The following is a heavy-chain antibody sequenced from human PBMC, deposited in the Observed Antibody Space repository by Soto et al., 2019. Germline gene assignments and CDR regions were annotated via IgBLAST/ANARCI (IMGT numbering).Heavy chain of an antibody. Sequence: GGSLRLSCAASGFTFSSYGMHWVRQAPGKGLEWVAVIWYDGSNKYYADSVKGRFTISRDNSKNTLYLQMNSLRAEDTAVYYCARETHAVIAALHQNWFDPWGQGTLVTVYS. D-gene: IGHD6-13*01. CDR2: IWYDGSNK. CDR3: ARETHAVIAALHQNWFDP. J-gene: IGHJ5*02. CDR1: GFTFSSYG. V-gene: IGHV3-33*01.